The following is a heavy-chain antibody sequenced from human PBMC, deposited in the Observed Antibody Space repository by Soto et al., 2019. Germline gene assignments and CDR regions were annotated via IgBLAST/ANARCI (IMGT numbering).Heavy chain of an antibody. Sequence: PEGSLRLSCAASGLTFSSYCMSWVRQAPGKGLEWVSAISGSGGSTYYADSVKGRFTISRDNSKNTLYLQMNSLRAEDTAVYYCAKPSAGYSGYAIPNWLDPWGQGTLVTVSS. CDR3: AKPSAGYSGYAIPNWLDP. V-gene: IGHV3-23*01. D-gene: IGHD5-12*01. CDR2: ISGSGGST. J-gene: IGHJ5*02. CDR1: GLTFSSYC.